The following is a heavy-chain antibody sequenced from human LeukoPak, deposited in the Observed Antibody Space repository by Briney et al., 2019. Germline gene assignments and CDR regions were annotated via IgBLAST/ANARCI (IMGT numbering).Heavy chain of an antibody. CDR3: ARVPRSTRIPIFR. D-gene: IGHD3-3*01. J-gene: IGHJ4*02. CDR1: EFTLSSYE. V-gene: IGHV3-48*03. Sequence: PGGSLRLSCAASEFTLSSYEMNWVRQAPGKGLEWVSYISSSGDTIYYADSVKGRFTISRDNAKNSLYLQMNSLRAEDTAVYYCARVPRSTRIPIFRWGQGTLVTVSS. CDR2: ISSSGDTI.